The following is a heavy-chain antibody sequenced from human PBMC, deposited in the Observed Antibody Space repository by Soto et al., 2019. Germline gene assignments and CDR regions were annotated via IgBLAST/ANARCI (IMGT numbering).Heavy chain of an antibody. CDR2: INHSGST. CDR3: ARGGGASLFDY. Sequence: QVQLQQWGAGLLKPSETLSLTCAVYGGSFSGYYWSWIRQPPGKGLEWIGEINHSGSTNYNPSLKGRVTISVDTSKNQFSLKLSSVTAADTAVYYCARGGGASLFDYWGQGTLVTVSS. CDR1: GGSFSGYY. J-gene: IGHJ4*02. V-gene: IGHV4-34*01. D-gene: IGHD1-26*01.